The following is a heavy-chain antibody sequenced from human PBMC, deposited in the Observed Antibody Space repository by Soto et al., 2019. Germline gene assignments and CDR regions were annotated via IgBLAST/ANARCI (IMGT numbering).Heavy chain of an antibody. CDR3: AKVGYSSSWQTYYYYGMDV. CDR2: ISGSGGST. V-gene: IGHV3-23*01. D-gene: IGHD6-13*01. CDR1: GFTFSSYA. J-gene: IGHJ6*02. Sequence: GGSLRLSCAASGFTFSSYAMSWVRQAPGKGLEWVSAISGSGGSTYYADSVKGRFTISRDNSKNTLYLQMNSLRAEDTAVHYCAKVGYSSSWQTYYYYGMDVWGQGTTVTVSS.